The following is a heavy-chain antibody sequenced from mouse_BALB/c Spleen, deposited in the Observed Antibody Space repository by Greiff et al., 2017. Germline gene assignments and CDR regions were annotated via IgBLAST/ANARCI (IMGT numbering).Heavy chain of an antibody. Sequence: VQLQQSGAELVKPGASVKLSCTASGFNIKDTYMHWVKQRPEQGLEWIGRIDPANGNTKYDPKFQGQATITADTSSNTAYLQLSSLTSEDTAVYYCASYDYDVRYFDYWGQGTTLTVSS. J-gene: IGHJ2*01. CDR3: ASYDYDVRYFDY. D-gene: IGHD2-4*01. V-gene: IGHV14-3*02. CDR2: IDPANGNT. CDR1: GFNIKDTY.